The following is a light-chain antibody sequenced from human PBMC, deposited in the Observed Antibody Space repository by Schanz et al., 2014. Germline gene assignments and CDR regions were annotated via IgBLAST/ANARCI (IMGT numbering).Light chain of an antibody. CDR2: GAS. Sequence: EVVMTQSPDTLSVSPGERATLSCRASQTISNNLAWYQQKPGQAPRLLIYGASSRATGIPDRFSGSGSGTDFTLTITRLEPEDFAVYYCQQYGSSPLYTFGQGTKLEI. CDR3: QQYGSSPLYT. J-gene: IGKJ2*01. V-gene: IGKV3-20*01. CDR1: QTISNN.